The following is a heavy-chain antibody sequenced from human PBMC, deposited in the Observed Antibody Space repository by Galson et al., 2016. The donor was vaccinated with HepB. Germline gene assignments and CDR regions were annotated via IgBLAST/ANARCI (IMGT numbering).Heavy chain of an antibody. J-gene: IGHJ4*02. Sequence: CAISGDSVSSKSAAWNWIRHSPSRGLEWLGRTYHTSNWYSDYALSVKGRITINPDTSKNQFSLQLNSVTPEDTAVYYCARGHLVVPFSFYFDYWGQGSLVTVSS. V-gene: IGHV6-1*01. D-gene: IGHD2-15*01. CDR2: TYHTSNWYS. CDR3: ARGHLVVPFSFYFDY. CDR1: GDSVSSKSAA.